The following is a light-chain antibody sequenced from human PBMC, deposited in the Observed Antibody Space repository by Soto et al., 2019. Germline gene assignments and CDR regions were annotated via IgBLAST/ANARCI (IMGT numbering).Light chain of an antibody. V-gene: IGKV1-39*01. CDR3: QQSYSRT. CDR2: AAS. CDR1: QSISNY. J-gene: IGKJ1*01. Sequence: DIQLTQSPSSLSASVGDRVSISCRASQSISNYLNWYQQKPGKAPKVLIFAASRLQSGVPSRFSGSGSGTDFTLTITSLKPEDFATYYCQQSYSRTFGQGTKVDIX.